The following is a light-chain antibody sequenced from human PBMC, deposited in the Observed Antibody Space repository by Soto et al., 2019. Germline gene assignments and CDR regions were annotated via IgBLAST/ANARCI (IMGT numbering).Light chain of an antibody. CDR3: SSFAGTFFV. CDR2: EVN. Sequence: QSVLTQPPSASRSPGQSVTITCIGTSIDVGGYNYVSWYQQHPGKVPKVLISEVNKRPSGVPDRFSGSKSGNTASLTVSGLQADDEADYYCSSFAGTFFVFGTGTKVTVL. J-gene: IGLJ1*01. V-gene: IGLV2-8*02. CDR1: SIDVGGYNY.